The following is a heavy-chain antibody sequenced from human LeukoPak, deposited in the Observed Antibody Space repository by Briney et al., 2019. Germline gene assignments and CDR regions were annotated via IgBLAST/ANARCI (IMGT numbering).Heavy chain of an antibody. CDR3: ARVRRFGAGQDY. V-gene: IGHV4-59*01. CDR1: GGSISSYY. D-gene: IGHD3-16*01. Sequence: SETLSLTCTVSGGSISSYYWSWIRQPPGKGLEWIGYIYYSGRTNYNPTLKSRVTISVDTSKNQFSLKLSSVTAADTAVYYCARVRRFGAGQDYWGQGTLVTFSS. J-gene: IGHJ4*02. CDR2: IYYSGRT.